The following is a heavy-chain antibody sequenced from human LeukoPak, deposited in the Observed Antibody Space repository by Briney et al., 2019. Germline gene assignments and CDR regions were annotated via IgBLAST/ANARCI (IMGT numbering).Heavy chain of an antibody. CDR2: IYHSGST. CDR3: ARGYDILTRRSYAFDI. CDR1: GGSISSGGYS. D-gene: IGHD3-9*01. V-gene: IGHV4-30-2*01. Sequence: SEALSLTCAVSGGSISSGGYSWSWIRQPPGKGLEWIGYIYHSGSTYYNPSLKSRVTISVDRSKNQFSLKLSSVTAADTAVYYCARGYDILTRRSYAFDIWGQGTMVTVSS. J-gene: IGHJ3*02.